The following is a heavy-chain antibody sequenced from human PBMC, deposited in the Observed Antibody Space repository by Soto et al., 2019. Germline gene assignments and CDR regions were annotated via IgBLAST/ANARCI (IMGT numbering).Heavy chain of an antibody. CDR1: GFTFSSYA. D-gene: IGHD2-15*01. CDR2: ISGSGGST. J-gene: IGHJ4*02. CDR3: AKDDGGCSGGSCYSPFDY. Sequence: EVQLLESGGGLVQPGGSLRLSCAASGFTFSSYAMTWVRQAPGKGLEWVSAISGSGGSTYYADSVKGRFTISRDNSKNPLYLQMNSLRAEDTAVYYCAKDDGGCSGGSCYSPFDYWGQGTLVTVSS. V-gene: IGHV3-23*01.